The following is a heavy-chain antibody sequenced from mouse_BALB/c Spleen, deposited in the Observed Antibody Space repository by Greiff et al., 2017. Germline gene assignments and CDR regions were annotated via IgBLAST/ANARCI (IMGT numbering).Heavy chain of an antibody. CDR1: GYTFTSYW. V-gene: IGHV1-7*01. CDR2: INPSTGYT. D-gene: IGHD2-4*01. J-gene: IGHJ2*01. Sequence: VQLQESGAELAKPGASVKMSCKASGYTFTSYWMHWVKQRPGQGLEWIGYINPSTGYTEYNQKFKDKATLTADKSSSTAYMQLSSLTSEDSAVYYCARFYDYDVDYWGQGTTLTVSS. CDR3: ARFYDYDVDY.